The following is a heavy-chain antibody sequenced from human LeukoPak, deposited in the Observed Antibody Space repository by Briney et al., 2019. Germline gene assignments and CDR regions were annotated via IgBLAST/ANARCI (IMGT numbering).Heavy chain of an antibody. CDR1: GGSISSYY. D-gene: IGHD6-13*01. V-gene: IGHV4-59*01. CDR2: IYYSGST. CDR3: ARMSILPHRIAAAEHFDY. J-gene: IGHJ4*02. Sequence: SETLSHTCTVSGGSISSYYWSWIRQPPGKGLEWIGYIYYSGSTNYNPSLKSRVTISVDTSKNQFSLKLSSVTAADTAVYYCARMSILPHRIAAAEHFDYWGQGTLVTVSS.